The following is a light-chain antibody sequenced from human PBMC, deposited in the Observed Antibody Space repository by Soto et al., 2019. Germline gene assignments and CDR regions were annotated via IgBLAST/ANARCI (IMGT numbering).Light chain of an antibody. CDR1: QSVSSSY. V-gene: IGKV3-20*01. CDR2: GAS. CDR3: QQYGSSQFT. J-gene: IGKJ3*01. Sequence: EIVLTQSPGTLSLSPGERATLSCRASQSVSSSYLAWYQQKPGQAPRLLIYGASSRATGIPDRFSSSGSGTDFTLTISRLEPDDFAVYYCQQYGSSQFTFGPGTKVNIK.